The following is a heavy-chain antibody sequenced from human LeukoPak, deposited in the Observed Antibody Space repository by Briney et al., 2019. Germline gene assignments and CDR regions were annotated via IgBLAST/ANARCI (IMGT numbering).Heavy chain of an antibody. CDR3: ARDKGSSGSYYNIGDY. D-gene: IGHD3-10*01. J-gene: IGHJ4*02. CDR1: GYTLTAHY. Sequence: ASVKVSCKASGYTLTAHYIQWVPQAPGQGLEWMGWIDPNSGGTNYAQKFQGRVTMTRDTSISTAFMELSGLRSDDTAVYYCARDKGSSGSYYNIGDYWGQGTPVTVSS. V-gene: IGHV1-2*02. CDR2: IDPNSGGT.